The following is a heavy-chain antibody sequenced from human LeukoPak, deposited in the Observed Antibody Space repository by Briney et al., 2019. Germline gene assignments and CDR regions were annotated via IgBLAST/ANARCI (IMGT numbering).Heavy chain of an antibody. CDR1: GFTVSSNY. CDR3: ARGGYRYYDSSGYYYFDY. V-gene: IGHV3-53*01. D-gene: IGHD3-22*01. Sequence: GGSLRLSCAASGFTVSSNYMSWVRQAPGKGLEWVSVIYSGGSTYYADSVKGRFTISRDNSKNTLYLQMNSLRAEDTAVYYCARGGYRYYDSSGYYYFDYWGQGTLVTVSS. CDR2: IYSGGST. J-gene: IGHJ4*02.